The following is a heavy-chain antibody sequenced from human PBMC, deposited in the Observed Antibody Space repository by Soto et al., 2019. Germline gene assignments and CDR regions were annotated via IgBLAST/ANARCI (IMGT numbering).Heavy chain of an antibody. D-gene: IGHD3-22*01. V-gene: IGHV1-18*04. CDR2: ISAYNGNT. CDR3: ARRGGSQRITMIVGEYYGMDV. Sequence: DSVKVSCKASGYTFTSYGISWVRQAPGQGLEWMGWISAYNGNTNYAQKLQGRVTMTTDTSASTAYMELRSLRSDDTAVYYCARRGGSQRITMIVGEYYGMDVWGQGTTVPVSS. CDR1: GYTFTSYG. J-gene: IGHJ6*02.